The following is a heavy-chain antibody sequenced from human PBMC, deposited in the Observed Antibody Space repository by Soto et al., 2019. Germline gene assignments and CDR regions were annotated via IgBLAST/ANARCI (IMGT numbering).Heavy chain of an antibody. V-gene: IGHV5-51*01. Sequence: GESLKISCKGSGYSFTSYWIGWVRQMPGKGLEWMGIIYPGDSDTRYSPSFQGQVTISADKSISTAYLQWSSLKASDTAMYYCARDSVAATGTLYYYYYGMDVWGQGTTVTVSS. CDR1: GYSFTSYW. D-gene: IGHD6-19*01. CDR3: ARDSVAATGTLYYYYYGMDV. J-gene: IGHJ6*02. CDR2: IYPGDSDT.